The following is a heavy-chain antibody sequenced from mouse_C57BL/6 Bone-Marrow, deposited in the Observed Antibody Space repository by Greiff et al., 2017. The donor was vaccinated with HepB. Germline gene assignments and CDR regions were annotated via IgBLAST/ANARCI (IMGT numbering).Heavy chain of an antibody. D-gene: IGHD2-3*01. V-gene: IGHV1-19*01. J-gene: IGHJ2*01. CDR1: GYTFTSYD. Sequence: VQLQQSGPELVKPGASVKLSCKASGYTFTSYDINWVKQSHGKSLEWFGVINPYNGGTSYNQKFKGKATLTVDKSSSTAYMGRNSLTSEDSAVYYCARSRWLLPLFDYWGQGTTLTVSS. CDR3: ARSRWLLPLFDY. CDR2: INPYNGGT.